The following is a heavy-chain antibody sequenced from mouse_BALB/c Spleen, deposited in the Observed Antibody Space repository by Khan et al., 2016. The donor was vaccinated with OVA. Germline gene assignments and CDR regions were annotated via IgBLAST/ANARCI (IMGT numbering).Heavy chain of an antibody. J-gene: IGHJ3*01. V-gene: IGHV1S135*01. CDR2: IDPFNGGT. CDR3: VRGTFGY. CDR1: DYSFTSYY. Sequence: VQLQQSGPELMKPGASVNISCKASDYSFTSYYIHWVKQSHEKSLEWIGYIDPFNGGTDYNRKFKGKATLTVDKSSSTAYMHLSSLTSEDSAVYYCVRGTFGYWGQGTLVTVSA. D-gene: IGHD3-3*01.